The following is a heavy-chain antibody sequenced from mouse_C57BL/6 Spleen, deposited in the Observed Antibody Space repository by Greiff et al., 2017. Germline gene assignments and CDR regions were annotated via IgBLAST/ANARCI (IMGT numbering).Heavy chain of an antibody. V-gene: IGHV1-50*01. CDR2: IGPSDSYT. CDR1: GYTFTSYW. Sequence: QVQLQQPGAELVKPGASVKLSCKASGYTFTSYWMQWVKQRPGQGLEWIGAIGPSDSYTNYNQKFKGKATLTVDTSSSTAYMQLSSLTSEDSAVYYCARYYGSSYWYFDVWGTGTTVTVSS. D-gene: IGHD1-1*01. J-gene: IGHJ1*03. CDR3: ARYYGSSYWYFDV.